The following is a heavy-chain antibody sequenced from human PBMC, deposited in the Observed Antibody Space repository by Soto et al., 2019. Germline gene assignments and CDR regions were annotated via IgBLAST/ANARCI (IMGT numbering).Heavy chain of an antibody. Sequence: GGSLRLSCAASGFTFSSYSMNWVRQAPGKGLEWVSSISSSSSYIYYADSVKGRFTISRDNAKNSLYLQMNSLRAEDTAVYYCARDHPTPIYDSSGYYLVGAFDIWGQGTMVTVSS. D-gene: IGHD3-22*01. CDR3: ARDHPTPIYDSSGYYLVGAFDI. CDR2: ISSSSSYI. V-gene: IGHV3-21*01. CDR1: GFTFSSYS. J-gene: IGHJ3*02.